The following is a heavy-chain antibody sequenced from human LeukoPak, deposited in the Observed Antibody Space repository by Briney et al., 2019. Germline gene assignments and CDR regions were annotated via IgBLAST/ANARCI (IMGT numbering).Heavy chain of an antibody. Sequence: PSETLSLTCTVSGGSISSYYWSWIRQPAGKGLEGIGRIYTSGSTNYNPSLKSRVTMSVDTSKNQFSLTLSSVTAADTAVYYCARDLQRLGFDPWGQGTLVTVSS. J-gene: IGHJ5*02. CDR3: ARDLQRLGFDP. V-gene: IGHV4-4*07. CDR1: GGSISSYY. CDR2: IYTSGST. D-gene: IGHD3-3*01.